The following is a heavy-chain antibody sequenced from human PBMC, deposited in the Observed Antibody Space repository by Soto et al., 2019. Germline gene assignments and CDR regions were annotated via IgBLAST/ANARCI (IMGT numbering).Heavy chain of an antibody. J-gene: IGHJ4*02. Sequence: EVHLVESGGGLVQTGGSLRLSCAIFESTVSRDWMNWVRQAPGKGLEWVAHINQDGSEKYYVDSVKGRFTISRDNAKKSLYLQMNGLSPADTDMYYCSGGVGDAFWGQGTLVTVSS. CDR3: SGGVGDAF. CDR2: INQDGSEK. D-gene: IGHD1-26*01. CDR1: ESTVSRDW. V-gene: IGHV3-7*04.